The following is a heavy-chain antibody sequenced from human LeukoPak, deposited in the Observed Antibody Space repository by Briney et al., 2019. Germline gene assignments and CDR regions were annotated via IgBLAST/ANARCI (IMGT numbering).Heavy chain of an antibody. CDR2: ISSSSSYI. J-gene: IGHJ4*02. Sequence: PGGSLRLSCAASGFTFSSYSMNWVRQAPGEGLEWVSSISSSSSYIYYADSVKGRFTISRDNAKNSLYLQMNSLRAEDTAVYYCARDGPYYDSSGYYSYWGQGTLVTVSS. CDR3: ARDGPYYDSSGYYSY. CDR1: GFTFSSYS. V-gene: IGHV3-21*01. D-gene: IGHD3-22*01.